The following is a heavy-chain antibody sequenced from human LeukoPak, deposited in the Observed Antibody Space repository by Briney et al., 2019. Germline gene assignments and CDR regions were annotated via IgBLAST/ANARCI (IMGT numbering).Heavy chain of an antibody. CDR2: VDYSGNT. D-gene: IGHD4-17*01. V-gene: IGHV4-59*08. CDR3: AVQVGIYGDYNNWFDP. CDR1: GASLNIYY. J-gene: IGHJ5*02. Sequence: SETLSLTCTVSGASLNIYYWNWVRQPPGKELEWIGNVDYSGNTRHNPSLKSRVTISLDISKNHFSLRLSSVTAADTAVYYCAVQVGIYGDYNNWFDPWGQGARVTVSS.